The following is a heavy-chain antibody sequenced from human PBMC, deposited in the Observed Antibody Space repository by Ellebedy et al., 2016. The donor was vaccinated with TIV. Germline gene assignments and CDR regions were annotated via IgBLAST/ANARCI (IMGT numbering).Heavy chain of an antibody. V-gene: IGHV3-7*03. CDR1: GFTFSSYW. J-gene: IGHJ4*02. Sequence: GGSLRLSCAASGFTFSSYWMTWVRQAPGKGLEWVANIGQDGSDKYYVDSVKGRFTISRDNAKSSLYLQMNSLRAEDTAVYYYARDQYNYYREFDYWGQGALVTVSS. D-gene: IGHD5-18*01. CDR3: ARDQYNYYREFDY. CDR2: IGQDGSDK.